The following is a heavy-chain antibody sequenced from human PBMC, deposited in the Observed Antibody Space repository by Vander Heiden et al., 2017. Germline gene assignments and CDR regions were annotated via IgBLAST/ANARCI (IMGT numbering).Heavy chain of an antibody. J-gene: IGHJ5*02. CDR1: GFTFTNYA. D-gene: IGHD6-13*01. CDR2: FRGGGGST. CDR3: AKGYSSSLNWFDT. Sequence: EVQLLASGGGLEQPGGSLRLSCAAPGFTFTNYAMNWVRQAPGKGLEWVSGFRGGGGSTYYADSVKGRFTISRDNSKNTVYLQMNSLRAEDTAVYYCAKGYSSSLNWFDTWGQGTLVTVSS. V-gene: IGHV3-23*01.